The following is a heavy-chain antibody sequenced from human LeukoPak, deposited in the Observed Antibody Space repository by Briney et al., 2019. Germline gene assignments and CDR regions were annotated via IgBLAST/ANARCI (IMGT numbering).Heavy chain of an antibody. CDR3: ASGIAAAGSRVFGY. J-gene: IGHJ4*02. CDR2: IYYSGST. D-gene: IGHD6-13*01. V-gene: IGHV4-59*01. CDR1: GGSISSYY. Sequence: SETLSLTCTVSGGSISSYYWSWIRQPPGKGLEWIGYIYYSGSTNYNPSLKSRVTISVDTSKNQFSLKLSSVTAADTAVYYCASGIAAAGSRVFGYWGQGTLVTVSS.